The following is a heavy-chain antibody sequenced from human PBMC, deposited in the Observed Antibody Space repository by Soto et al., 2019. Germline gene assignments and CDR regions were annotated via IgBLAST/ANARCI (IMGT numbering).Heavy chain of an antibody. Sequence: SETLSLTCAVCGGSFSCYYWTWIRQPPGAWLEWIGEINHSGSTNXXPSLKSRVXISVDASENQFXLKLIXVTAADTAVYYGARGPPLGRWGQGTLVTVSS. CDR2: INHSGST. CDR3: ARGPPLGR. CDR1: GGSFSCYY. V-gene: IGHV4-34*01. J-gene: IGHJ4*02.